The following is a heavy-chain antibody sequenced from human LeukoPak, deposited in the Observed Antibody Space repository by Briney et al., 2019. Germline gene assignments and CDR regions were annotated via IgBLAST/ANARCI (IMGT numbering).Heavy chain of an antibody. CDR3: ARVGYCSSTSCYDAFDI. CDR2: INPNSGGT. CDR1: GYTFTGYY. D-gene: IGHD2-2*01. J-gene: IGHJ3*02. Sequence: AASVKVSCKASGYTFTGYYMHWVRQAPGQGLEWMGWINPNSGGTNYAQKFQGRVTMTRDTSISTAYMELSRLRSDDTAVYYCARVGYCSSTSCYDAFDIWGQGTMVTVSS. V-gene: IGHV1-2*02.